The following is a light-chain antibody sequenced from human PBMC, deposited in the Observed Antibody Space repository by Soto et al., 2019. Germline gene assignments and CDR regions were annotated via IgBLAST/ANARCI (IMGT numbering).Light chain of an antibody. J-gene: IGLJ1*01. CDR1: SSDIGAYNY. Sequence: QSVLTQPASVSGSPGQAITVSCTGTSSDIGAYNYVSWYQQHPGEAPKLIIYEVSKRPSGVSNRFSGSKSGNTASLTISGLQADDEADYYCCSRASTITYVFGSGTKGTVL. V-gene: IGLV2-14*01. CDR2: EVS. CDR3: CSRASTITYV.